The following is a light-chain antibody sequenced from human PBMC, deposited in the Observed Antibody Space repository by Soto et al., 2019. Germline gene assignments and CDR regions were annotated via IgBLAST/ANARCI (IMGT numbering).Light chain of an antibody. J-gene: IGKJ5*01. CDR3: QLYGTSPP. V-gene: IGKV3-20*01. CDR2: ASS. Sequence: EIVLTQSPGTLSLSPGERATDSCKTSQIRGSDFLAWYQQKPGQAPRLLIYASSNRATGIPDRFSGSASGADFTLTIDMLEPEDFAVYYWQLYGTSPPFGQGTRLEIK. CDR1: QIRGSDF.